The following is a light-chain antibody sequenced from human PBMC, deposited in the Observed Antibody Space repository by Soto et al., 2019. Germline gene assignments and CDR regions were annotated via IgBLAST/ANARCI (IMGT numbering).Light chain of an antibody. V-gene: IGLV2-14*01. Sequence: QSALTQPASVSGSPGQSITIACTGTSSDVGGYNYVSWFQQYPGKAPKLMIYEVSNRPSGVSYRFSGSKSGNTASLTISGLEAEDEANYYCSSYSSSSTLVFGTGTKVTVL. J-gene: IGLJ1*01. CDR3: SSYSSSSTLV. CDR1: SSDVGGYNY. CDR2: EVS.